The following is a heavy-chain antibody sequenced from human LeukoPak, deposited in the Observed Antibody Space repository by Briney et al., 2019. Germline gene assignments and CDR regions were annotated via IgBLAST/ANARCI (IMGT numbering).Heavy chain of an antibody. Sequence: GGSLRLSCAASGFTFITYCMSWVRQAPGKGREWVANIKQDGIGKYYVDSVKGRFTISRDNAKNSLYLQMNSLSAEDTAMYYCARINFKSARDYWGQGTLVTVSS. D-gene: IGHD1-20*01. CDR2: IKQDGIGK. CDR3: ARINFKSARDY. V-gene: IGHV3-7*01. J-gene: IGHJ4*02. CDR1: GFTFITYC.